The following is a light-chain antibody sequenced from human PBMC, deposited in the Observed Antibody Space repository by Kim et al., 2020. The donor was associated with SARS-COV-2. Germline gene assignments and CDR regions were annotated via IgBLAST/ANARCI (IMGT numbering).Light chain of an antibody. CDR1: QSVSNY. CDR3: QQRSNWPPIT. CDR2: DAS. V-gene: IGKV3-11*01. J-gene: IGKJ5*01. Sequence: APGESATLSSRASQSVSNYLAWYQQKPGRAPRILIYDASNRATGSPARFSGSGSGTDFTITISSIEPEDFAVYYCQQRSNWPPITFGQGTRLEIK.